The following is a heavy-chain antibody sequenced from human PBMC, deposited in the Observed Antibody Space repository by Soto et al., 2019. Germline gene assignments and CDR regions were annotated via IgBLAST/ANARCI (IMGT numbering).Heavy chain of an antibody. Sequence: EVQLLESGGGLVQPGGSLRLSCAVSGFTFSSHAMSWVRQAPGKGLECVSSITGSGDSTYYGYCVKGRFTISRDKSKSTLYLQVNSLRAQDAAVYYCAKDLQFSGWLSAQTFDYWGQGTQVTVSS. CDR2: ITGSGDST. D-gene: IGHD6-19*01. V-gene: IGHV3-23*01. CDR1: GFTFSSHA. J-gene: IGHJ4*02. CDR3: AKDLQFSGWLSAQTFDY.